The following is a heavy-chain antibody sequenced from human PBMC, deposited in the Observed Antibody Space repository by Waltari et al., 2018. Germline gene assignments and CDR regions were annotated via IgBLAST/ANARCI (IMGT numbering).Heavy chain of an antibody. CDR2: IIPSFGTA. V-gene: IGHV1-69*12. CDR3: ASLRLRLGELSLDY. J-gene: IGHJ4*02. CDR1: GGTFSSYA. Sequence: QVQLVQSGAEVKKPGSSVKVSCKASGGTFSSYAISWVRQAPGQGLEWMGGIIPSFGTANYAQKFQGRVTITADESTSTAYIELSSLRSEDTAVYYCASLRLRLGELSLDYWGQGTLVTVSS. D-gene: IGHD3-16*02.